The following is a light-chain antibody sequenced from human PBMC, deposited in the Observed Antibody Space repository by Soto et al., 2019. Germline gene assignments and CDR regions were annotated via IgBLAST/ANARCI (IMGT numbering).Light chain of an antibody. V-gene: IGLV2-8*01. CDR1: SSDVGGYNY. Sequence: QSALTQPPSASGSPGQSVTISCTGTSSDVGGYNYVSWYQQHPGKAPKLMIYEVFKRPSGVPDRFSGSKSGNTASLTVSGLQAEDKADYYCSSYAGSNNFDVFGTGTKLTVL. J-gene: IGLJ1*01. CDR3: SSYAGSNNFDV. CDR2: EVF.